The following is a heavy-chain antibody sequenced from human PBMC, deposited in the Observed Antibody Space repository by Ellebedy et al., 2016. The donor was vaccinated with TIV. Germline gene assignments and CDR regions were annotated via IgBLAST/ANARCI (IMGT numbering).Heavy chain of an antibody. CDR3: ARANTAMVRRNHMDV. V-gene: IGHV3-33*01. CDR1: GFTFSSYG. J-gene: IGHJ6*02. Sequence: GGSLRLSCAASGFTFSSYGMHWVRQAPGKGLEWVAVIWYDGSNKCYADSVKGRFTISRDNSKNTLYLQMNSLRAEDTAVYYCARANTAMVRRNHMDVWGQGTTVTVSS. D-gene: IGHD5-18*01. CDR2: IWYDGSNK.